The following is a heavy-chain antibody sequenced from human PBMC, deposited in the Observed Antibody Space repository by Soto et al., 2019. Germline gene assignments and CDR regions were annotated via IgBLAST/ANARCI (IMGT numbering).Heavy chain of an antibody. Sequence: ASVKVSCKASGYTFTGYYMHWVRQAPGQGLEWMGWINPNSGGTNYAQKFQGWVTMTRDTSISTAYMELSRLRSDDTAVYYCARKALAVGGLSYYGMDVWGPGTTVTVSS. CDR1: GYTFTGYY. J-gene: IGHJ6*02. CDR3: ARKALAVGGLSYYGMDV. D-gene: IGHD6-19*01. V-gene: IGHV1-2*04. CDR2: INPNSGGT.